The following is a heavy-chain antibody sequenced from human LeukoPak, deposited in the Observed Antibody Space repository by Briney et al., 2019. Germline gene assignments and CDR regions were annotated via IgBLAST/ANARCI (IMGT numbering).Heavy chain of an antibody. CDR2: INPSGGST. D-gene: IGHD3-10*01. V-gene: IGHV1-46*01. CDR1: GYTFTSYY. Sequence: ASVKVSCKASGYTFTSYYMHWVRQAPGQGLEWMGIINPSGGSTSYAQKFQGRVTMTRDTSTSTVHMELSSLRSEDTAVYYCARGNYGSGTYNWFDPWGQGTLVTVSS. CDR3: ARGNYGSGTYNWFDP. J-gene: IGHJ5*02.